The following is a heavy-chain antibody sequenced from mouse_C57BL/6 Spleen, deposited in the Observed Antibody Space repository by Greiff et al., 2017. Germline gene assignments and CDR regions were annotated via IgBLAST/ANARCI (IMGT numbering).Heavy chain of an antibody. CDR1: GYTFTSYW. J-gene: IGHJ2*01. CDR3: ARGPSNWDEGGD. Sequence: QVQLQQPGAELVKPGASVKLSCKASGYTFTSYWMHWVKQRPGQGLEWIGMIHPNSGSTNYNEKFKSKATLTVDKSSSTAYMQLSSLTSEDSAVYYCARGPSNWDEGGDWGQGTTLTVSS. CDR2: IHPNSGST. D-gene: IGHD4-1*01. V-gene: IGHV1-64*01.